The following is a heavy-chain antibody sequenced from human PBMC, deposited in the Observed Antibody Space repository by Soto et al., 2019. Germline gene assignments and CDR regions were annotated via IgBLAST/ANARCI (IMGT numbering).Heavy chain of an antibody. Sequence: LRLSCAASGFTFSSYGMHWVRQAPGKGLEWVAVISYDGSNKYYADSVKGRFTISRDNSKNTLYLQMNSLRAEDTAVYYCAKDKAAAGSGWFDPWGQGTLVTVSS. CDR1: GFTFSSYG. D-gene: IGHD6-13*01. J-gene: IGHJ5*02. V-gene: IGHV3-30*18. CDR3: AKDKAAAGSGWFDP. CDR2: ISYDGSNK.